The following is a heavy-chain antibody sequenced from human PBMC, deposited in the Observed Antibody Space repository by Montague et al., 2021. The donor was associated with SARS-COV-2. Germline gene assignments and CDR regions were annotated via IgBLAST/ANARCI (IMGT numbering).Heavy chain of an antibody. V-gene: IGHV4-61*01. J-gene: IGHJ6*02. CDR1: GGSVSSGSYY. CDR3: ARSTVTNSPFGFSNRLRSRYNGMDV. D-gene: IGHD4-17*01. CDR2: MYDSGITXFASGIT. Sequence: SETLSLTCTVSGGSVSSGSYYWSWIQQPPGGGLEWIGYMYDSGITXFASGITHYNPSLRGRVSISVDRSVNQFSLSLSSVTAADTAVFYCARSTVTNSPFGFSNRLRSRYNGMDVWGQGTTVTVSS.